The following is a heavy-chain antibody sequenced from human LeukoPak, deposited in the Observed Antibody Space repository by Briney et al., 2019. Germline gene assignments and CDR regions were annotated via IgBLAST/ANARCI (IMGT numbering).Heavy chain of an antibody. CDR3: ARGKKNYFDY. V-gene: IGHV4-34*01. CDR2: INHSGST. J-gene: IGHJ4*02. Sequence: KSSETLSLTCAVYGGSFSGYYWSWIRQPPGKGLEWIGEINHSGSTNYNPSLKSRVTISVDTSKNQFSLKLSSVTAADTAVYYCARGKKNYFDYWGRGTLVTVSS. CDR1: GGSFSGYY.